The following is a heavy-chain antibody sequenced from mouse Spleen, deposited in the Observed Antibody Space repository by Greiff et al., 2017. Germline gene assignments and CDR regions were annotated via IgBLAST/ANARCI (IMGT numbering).Heavy chain of an antibody. Sequence: EVQLQQSGPELVKPGASVKISCKASGYSFTGYYMNWVKQSPEKSLEWIGEINPSTGGTTYNQKFKAKATLTVDKSSSTAYMQLKSLTSEDSAVYYCARARYYDGSSYWYFDVWGAGTTVTVSS. CDR3: ARARYYDGSSYWYFDV. J-gene: IGHJ1*01. D-gene: IGHD1-1*01. CDR2: INPSTGGT. CDR1: GYSFTGYY. V-gene: IGHV1-42*01.